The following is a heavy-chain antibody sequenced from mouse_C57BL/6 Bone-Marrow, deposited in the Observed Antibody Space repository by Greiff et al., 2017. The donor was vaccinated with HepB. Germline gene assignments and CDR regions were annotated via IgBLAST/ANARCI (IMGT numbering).Heavy chain of an antibody. V-gene: IGHV1-59*01. D-gene: IGHD3-2*02. Sequence: QVQLKQPGAELVRPGTSVKLSCKASGYTFTSYWMHWVKQRPGQGLEWIGVIDPSDSYTNYNQKFKRKATLTVDTSSSTAYMQLSSLTSEDAAVYYCARSRQLRLRFAYWGQGTLVTVSA. CDR1: GYTFTSYW. CDR3: ARSRQLRLRFAY. J-gene: IGHJ3*01. CDR2: IDPSDSYT.